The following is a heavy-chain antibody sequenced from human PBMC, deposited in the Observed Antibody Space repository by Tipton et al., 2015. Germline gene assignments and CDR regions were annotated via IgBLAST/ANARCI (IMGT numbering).Heavy chain of an antibody. V-gene: IGHV3-23*01. J-gene: IGHJ6*02. CDR2: ISGSGGGT. D-gene: IGHD4-17*01. CDR3: AKGDSDYGDYYYYGLDV. Sequence: GLVKPSETLSLTCTVSGGSISSYYWSWVRQAPGKGLEWVSGISGSGGGTYYADSMEGRLSISRDNSKNTLFLQMKSLRAEDTAVYYCAKGDSDYGDYYYYGLDVWGQGTTVTVSS. CDR1: GGSISSYY.